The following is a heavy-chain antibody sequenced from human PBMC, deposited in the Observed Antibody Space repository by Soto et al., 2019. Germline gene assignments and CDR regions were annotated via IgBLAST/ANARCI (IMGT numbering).Heavy chain of an antibody. D-gene: IGHD7-27*01. CDR3: ARDQSGAADI. V-gene: IGHV4-4*07. CDR1: GDSMSNYY. J-gene: IGHJ3*02. CDR2: ISAKGTT. Sequence: QVQLQESGPGLVEPSETLSLTCSVSGDSMSNYYWSWIRQSAEKGLEWIGRISAKGTTNYISSLKSRLTLSVDTPKNQFSLSLKFVTAADTAVYFCARDQSGAADIWGQGTLVTVS.